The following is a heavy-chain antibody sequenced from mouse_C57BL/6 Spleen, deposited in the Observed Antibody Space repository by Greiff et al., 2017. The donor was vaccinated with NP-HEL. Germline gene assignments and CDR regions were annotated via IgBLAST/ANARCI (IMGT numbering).Heavy chain of an antibody. CDR1: GFTFSSYA. J-gene: IGHJ2*01. D-gene: IGHD2-12*01. CDR2: ISDGGSYT. CDR3: ARDYDDYFDY. Sequence: EVKLVESGGGLVKPGGSLKLSCAASGFTFSSYAMSWVRQTPEKRLEWVATISDGGSYTYYPDNVKGRFTISRDNAKNNLYLQMSHLKSEDTAMYYCARDYDDYFDYWGQGTTLTVSS. V-gene: IGHV5-4*01.